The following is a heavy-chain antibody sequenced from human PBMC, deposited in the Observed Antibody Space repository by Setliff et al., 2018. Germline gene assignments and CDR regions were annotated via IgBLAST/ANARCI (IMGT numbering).Heavy chain of an antibody. CDR3: ATGPRDNRNFLNWLGS. CDR2: IKSESDGGAP. J-gene: IGHJ5*01. V-gene: IGHV3-15*01. D-gene: IGHD3-9*01. CDR1: GFTINNAW. Sequence: GGSLRLSCAASGFTINNAWLSWVRQAPGKGLEWVGRIKSESDGGAPDYGAPVKGRFTISRDDSKNTLYLQMDSLNPEDTAVYYCATGPRDNRNFLNWLGSWGQGTLVTVSS.